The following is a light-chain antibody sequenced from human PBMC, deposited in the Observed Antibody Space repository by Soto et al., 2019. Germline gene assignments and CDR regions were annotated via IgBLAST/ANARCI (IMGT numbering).Light chain of an antibody. CDR3: QQYDSYWT. J-gene: IGKJ1*01. V-gene: IGKV1-5*01. Sequence: DIQMTQSPSTLSASVGDSVTITCRASQSVSGWLAWYQQKPGKAPKLLIYDASSLQSGVPSRFSGGGSGTEFTLTISSLQPDDFATYYCQQYDSYWTFGQGTKVDIK. CDR2: DAS. CDR1: QSVSGW.